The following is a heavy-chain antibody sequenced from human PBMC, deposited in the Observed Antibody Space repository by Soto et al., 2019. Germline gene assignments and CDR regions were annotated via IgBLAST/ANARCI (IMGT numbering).Heavy chain of an antibody. V-gene: IGHV4-31*11. Sequence: HSDTPYLTSAVCGGCVWGSVYYGSWKRQHPGKGLEWIGYIYYSGSTYYNPSLKSRVTISVDTSKNQFSLKLSSVTAADTAVYYCARAGGGYSYGTWFDPWGQGTLVTVSS. CDR3: ARAGGGYSYGTWFDP. D-gene: IGHD5-18*01. CDR2: IYYSGST. J-gene: IGHJ5*02. CDR1: GGCVWGSVYY.